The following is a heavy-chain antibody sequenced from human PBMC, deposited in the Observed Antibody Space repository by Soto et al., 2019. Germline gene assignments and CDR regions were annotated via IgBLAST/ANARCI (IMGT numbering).Heavy chain of an antibody. CDR1: GYSFTSYW. CDR3: ARHLSIAAAGRPPQYYYGMDV. J-gene: IGHJ6*02. Sequence: GESLKISCKGSGYSFTSYWISWVRQMPGKGLEWMGRIDPSDSYTNYSPSFQGHVTISADKSISTAYLQWSSLKASDTAMYYCARHLSIAAAGRPPQYYYGMDVWGQGTTVTVSS. CDR2: IDPSDSYT. V-gene: IGHV5-10-1*01. D-gene: IGHD6-13*01.